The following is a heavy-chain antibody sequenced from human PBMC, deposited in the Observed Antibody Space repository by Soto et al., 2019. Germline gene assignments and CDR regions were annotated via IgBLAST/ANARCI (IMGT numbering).Heavy chain of an antibody. Sequence: SVKVSCKASGGTFSSYAISWVRQAPGQGLEWMGGIIPIFGTANYAQKFQGRVTITADESTSTAYMELSSLRSEDTAVYYCAATLGYCISTSCQYCYYGMDVWGQGTTVTVSS. D-gene: IGHD2-2*01. J-gene: IGHJ6*02. CDR2: IIPIFGTA. CDR1: GGTFSSYA. CDR3: AATLGYCISTSCQYCYYGMDV. V-gene: IGHV1-69*13.